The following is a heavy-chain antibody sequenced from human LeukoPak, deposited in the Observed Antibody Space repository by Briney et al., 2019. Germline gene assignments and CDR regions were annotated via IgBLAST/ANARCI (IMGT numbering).Heavy chain of an antibody. CDR3: ARERTDYDYYYYYYMDV. CDR2: INPNSGGT. CDR1: GYTFTGYY. Sequence: ASVKVSCKASGYTFTGYYMHWVRQAPGQGLEWMGRINPNSGGTNYAQKFQGRVTMSRDTSISTAYMELSRLRSVDTAVYYCARERTDYDYYYYYYMDVWGKGTTVTVSS. V-gene: IGHV1-2*06. D-gene: IGHD4-17*01. J-gene: IGHJ6*03.